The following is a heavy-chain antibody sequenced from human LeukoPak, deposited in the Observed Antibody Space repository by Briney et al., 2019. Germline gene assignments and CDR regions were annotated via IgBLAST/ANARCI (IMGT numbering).Heavy chain of an antibody. J-gene: IGHJ4*02. V-gene: IGHV3-23*01. CDR2: ISGSGGST. CDR3: AKDRDYYDSSGSY. D-gene: IGHD3-22*01. CDR1: GFTFSSYA. Sequence: GGSLRLSXAASGFTFSSYAMSWVGQAPGKGLEWVSAISGSGGSTYYADSVKGRFTISRDNSKNTLYLQMNSLRAEDTAVYYCAKDRDYYDSSGSYWGQGTLVTVSS.